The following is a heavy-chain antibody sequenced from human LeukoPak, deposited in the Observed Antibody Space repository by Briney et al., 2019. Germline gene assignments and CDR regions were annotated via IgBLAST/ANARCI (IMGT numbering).Heavy chain of an antibody. V-gene: IGHV3-21*01. CDR1: KFTFSSYS. CDR2: ISSSDIYI. J-gene: IGHJ4*02. D-gene: IGHD3-22*01. CDR3: ARGIRYYYGSSGAYPTVLDY. Sequence: GGSLRLSCAASKFTFSSYSMNWVRQAPGKGLEWVSSISSSDIYIYYADSVKGRFTISRDNAKNSLYLQMNSLRAEDTAVYYCARGIRYYYGSSGAYPTVLDYWGQGTLVTVSS.